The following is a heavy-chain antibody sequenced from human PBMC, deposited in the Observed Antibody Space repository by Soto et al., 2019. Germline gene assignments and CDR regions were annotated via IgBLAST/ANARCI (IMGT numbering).Heavy chain of an antibody. CDR1: GLTVITNY. J-gene: IGHJ4*02. Sequence: HPWGSLRLSCAASGLTVITNYITFFRHSPFKWLEWVSVIYRGGNTYHADSVQGRFSISRDNSKNTVDLQMNNLRAKDTAMYYCASVGYCSTTTCPPAWGQGTLVTVSS. V-gene: IGHV3-53*01. CDR2: IYRGGNT. D-gene: IGHD2-2*01. CDR3: ASVGYCSTTTCPPA.